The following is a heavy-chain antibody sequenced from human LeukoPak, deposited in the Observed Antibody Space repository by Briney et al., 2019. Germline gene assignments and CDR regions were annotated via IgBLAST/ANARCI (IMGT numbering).Heavy chain of an antibody. V-gene: IGHV3-74*01. J-gene: IGHJ4*02. CDR1: GFTFSSCW. CDR2: INEDGSII. D-gene: IGHD2-8*01. Sequence: PGGSLRLSCAASGFTFSSCWMHWVRQAPGKGLERVSRINEDGSIITYADSVKGRFTISRDNAKNTLYLQMNSLRAEDTAVYYCVRDLILVWTPGDDFDYWGQGTLVTVSS. CDR3: VRDLILVWTPGDDFDY.